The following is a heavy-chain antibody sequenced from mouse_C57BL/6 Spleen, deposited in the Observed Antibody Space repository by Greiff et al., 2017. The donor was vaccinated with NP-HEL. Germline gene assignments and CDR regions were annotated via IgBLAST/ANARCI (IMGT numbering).Heavy chain of an antibody. D-gene: IGHD1-2*01. Sequence: EVKLMESGGDLVKPGGSLKLSCAASGFTFSSYGMSWVRQTPDKRLEWVATISSGGSYTYYPDSVKGRFTISRDNAKNTLYLQMSSLKSEDTAMYYCARQGGLRLWYFDVWGTGTTVTVSS. CDR1: GFTFSSYG. V-gene: IGHV5-6*01. CDR3: ARQGGLRLWYFDV. CDR2: ISSGGSYT. J-gene: IGHJ1*03.